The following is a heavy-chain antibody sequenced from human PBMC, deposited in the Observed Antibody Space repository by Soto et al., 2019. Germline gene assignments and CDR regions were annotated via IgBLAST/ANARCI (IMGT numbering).Heavy chain of an antibody. Sequence: GGSLRLSCAASGFTFSSYWMHWVRQAPGKGLVWVSRINSDGSSTSYADSVKGRFTISRDNAKNTLYLQMNSLRAEDTAVYYCARELVAKIGYYYYGMDVWGQGTTVTVSS. CDR1: GFTFSSYW. D-gene: IGHD5-12*01. J-gene: IGHJ6*02. V-gene: IGHV3-74*01. CDR3: ARELVAKIGYYYYGMDV. CDR2: INSDGSST.